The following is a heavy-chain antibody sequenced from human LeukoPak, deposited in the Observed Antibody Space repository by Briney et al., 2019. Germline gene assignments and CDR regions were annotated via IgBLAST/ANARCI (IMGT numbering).Heavy chain of an antibody. CDR1: GDSISSYY. V-gene: IGHV4-59*01. Sequence: SETLSLTCTVSGDSISSYYWSWIRQPAGKGLEWIGYIYHSGSTNYNPSLKSRVTISADTSKDQFSLKLASVTAADTAVYYCATGYSSTWHYFDYWGQGTLVTVSS. J-gene: IGHJ4*02. D-gene: IGHD6-13*01. CDR2: IYHSGST. CDR3: ATGYSSTWHYFDY.